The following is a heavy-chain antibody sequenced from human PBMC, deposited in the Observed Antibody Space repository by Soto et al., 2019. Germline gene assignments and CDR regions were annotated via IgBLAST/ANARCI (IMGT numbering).Heavy chain of an antibody. Sequence: ASVKVSSKASGYTFTSYGISWVRQAPGQGLEWMGWISAYNGNTNYAQKLQGRVIMTTDTSTSTAYMELRSLRSDDTAVYYCARKPFNPLYYYYGMDVWGQGTTVTVSS. V-gene: IGHV1-18*01. J-gene: IGHJ6*02. CDR3: ARKPFNPLYYYYGMDV. CDR1: GYTFTSYG. CDR2: ISAYNGNT.